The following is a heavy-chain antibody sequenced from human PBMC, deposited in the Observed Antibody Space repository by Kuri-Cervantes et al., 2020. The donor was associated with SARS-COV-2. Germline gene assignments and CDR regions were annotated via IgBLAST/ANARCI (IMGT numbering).Heavy chain of an antibody. J-gene: IGHJ3*02. Sequence: GESLKISCAASGLTISDYYMTWIRQTPGKGLEWVSYISASGEIIYYADSVKGRFTISRDIAKNSLYLHMNTLRAEDTAVYYCARARLEWLPDAFDIWGQGTMVTVSS. CDR3: ARARLEWLPDAFDI. D-gene: IGHD3-3*01. CDR2: ISASGEII. CDR1: GLTISDYY. V-gene: IGHV3-11*04.